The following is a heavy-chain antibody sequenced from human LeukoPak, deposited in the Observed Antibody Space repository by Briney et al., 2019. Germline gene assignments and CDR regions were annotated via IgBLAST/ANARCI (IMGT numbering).Heavy chain of an antibody. CDR2: ISSSSSYI. Sequence: PGGSLRLSCAASGFTFSSYSMNWVRQAPGKGLEWVSSISSSSSYIYYADSVKGRFTISRDNAKNSLYLQMNSLRAEDTAVYYCARGVYGDYRFDYWGQGTLVTVSS. V-gene: IGHV3-21*01. CDR1: GFTFSSYS. CDR3: ARGVYGDYRFDY. J-gene: IGHJ4*02. D-gene: IGHD4-17*01.